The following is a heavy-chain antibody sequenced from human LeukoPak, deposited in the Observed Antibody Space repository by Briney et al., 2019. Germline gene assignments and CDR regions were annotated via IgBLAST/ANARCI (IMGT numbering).Heavy chain of an antibody. Sequence: PGGSLRLSCTASGFTFSSYGMHWVRQAPGKGLEWVAVISYDGSNKYYADSVKGRFTISRDNSKNTLYLQMNSLRAEDTAVYYCAKDTSTTYYDFWSGYSQVHFLKNEGWFDPWGQGTLVTVSS. CDR1: GFTFSSYG. J-gene: IGHJ5*02. CDR2: ISYDGSNK. CDR3: AKDTSTTYYDFWSGYSQVHFLKNEGWFDP. V-gene: IGHV3-30*18. D-gene: IGHD3-3*01.